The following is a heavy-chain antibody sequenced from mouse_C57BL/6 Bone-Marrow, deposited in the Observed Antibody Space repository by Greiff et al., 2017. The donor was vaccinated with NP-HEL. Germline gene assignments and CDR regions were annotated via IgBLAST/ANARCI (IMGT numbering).Heavy chain of an antibody. CDR2: FYPRSGNT. J-gene: IGHJ2*01. Sequence: VHLVESGAELARPGASVKLSCKASGYTFTSYGISWVKQRTGQGLEWIGEFYPRSGNTYYNEKFKGKATLTADKSSSTAYMELRSLTSEDSAVYFCARSQVYYGKGYFDYWGQGTTLTVSS. CDR3: ARSQVYYGKGYFDY. V-gene: IGHV1-81*01. D-gene: IGHD2-1*01. CDR1: GYTFTSYG.